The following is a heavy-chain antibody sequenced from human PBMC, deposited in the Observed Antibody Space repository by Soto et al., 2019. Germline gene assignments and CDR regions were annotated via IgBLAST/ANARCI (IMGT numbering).Heavy chain of an antibody. D-gene: IGHD2-15*01. CDR3: ASYCSGGSCYRGSYFDY. V-gene: IGHV5-10-1*01. Sequence: GESLKISCKGSGYSFTSYWISWVRQVPGKGLEWMGRIDPSDSYTNYSPSFQGHVTISADKSISTAYLQWSSLKASDTAMYYCASYCSGGSCYRGSYFDYWGQGTLVTVSS. J-gene: IGHJ4*02. CDR2: IDPSDSYT. CDR1: GYSFTSYW.